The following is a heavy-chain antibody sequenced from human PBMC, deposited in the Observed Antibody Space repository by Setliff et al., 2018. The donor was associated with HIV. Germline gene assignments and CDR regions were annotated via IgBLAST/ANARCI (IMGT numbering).Heavy chain of an antibody. J-gene: IGHJ4*02. V-gene: IGHV4-38-2*02. Sequence: SETLSLTCAVSGYAISSGYYWGWIRRPQGKGLEWIGSIYARGSTYYNPSLKSRVTISVDTSKNQFSLKLSSMTSADTAVYYCARELFRSWDGSENSNKPYDFDYWGQGTLVTVSS. CDR3: ARELFRSWDGSENSNKPYDFDY. D-gene: IGHD3-10*01. CDR1: GYAISSGYY. CDR2: IYARGST.